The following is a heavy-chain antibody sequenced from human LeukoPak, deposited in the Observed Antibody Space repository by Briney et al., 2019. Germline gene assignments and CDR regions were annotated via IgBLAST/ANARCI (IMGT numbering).Heavy chain of an antibody. Sequence: GGSLRLSCAASGFTVSSNYMSWVRQAPGKGLEWVSVIYSGGSTYYADSVKGRFTISRDNSKNTLCLQMNSLRAEDTAVYYCARAYSSSWEYYMDVWGKGTTVTVSS. V-gene: IGHV3-66*02. CDR3: ARAYSSSWEYYMDV. J-gene: IGHJ6*03. D-gene: IGHD6-13*01. CDR2: IYSGGST. CDR1: GFTVSSNY.